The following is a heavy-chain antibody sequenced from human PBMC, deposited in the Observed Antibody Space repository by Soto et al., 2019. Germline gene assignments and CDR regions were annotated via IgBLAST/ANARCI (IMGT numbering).Heavy chain of an antibody. CDR3: AKDMNPVTEY. J-gene: IGHJ4*02. CDR1: GFTFSSYW. CDR2: IKTDGSIT. Sequence: PGGSLRLSCAASGFTFSSYWMYWVRQAPGKGLVWVSRIKTDGSITSYADSVKGRFTVSRDNARDMLYLQMNSLRAEDTAVYYCAKDMNPVTEYWGPGTLVTVSS. V-gene: IGHV3-74*01. D-gene: IGHD3-16*01.